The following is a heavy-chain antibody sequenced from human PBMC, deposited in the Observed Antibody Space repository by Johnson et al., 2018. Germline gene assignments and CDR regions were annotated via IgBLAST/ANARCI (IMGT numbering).Heavy chain of an antibody. CDR2: IIPIFGTA. Sequence: VQLVQSGAEVKKPGSSVKVSCKASGGTFSSYAISWVRQAPGQGLEWMGGIIPIFGTANYAQKFQGRVTITADESTSKAYMELSSRRSEDTAVYYCARGHSSGWAEYFQHWGQGTLVTVSS. J-gene: IGHJ1*01. CDR3: ARGHSSGWAEYFQH. CDR1: GGTFSSYA. D-gene: IGHD6-19*01. V-gene: IGHV1-69*01.